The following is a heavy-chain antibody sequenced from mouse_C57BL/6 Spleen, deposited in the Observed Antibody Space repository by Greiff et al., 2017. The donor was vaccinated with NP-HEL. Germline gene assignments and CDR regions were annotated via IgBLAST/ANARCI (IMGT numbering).Heavy chain of an antibody. V-gene: IGHV1-15*01. CDR2: IDPDTGGT. CDR1: GYTFTDYE. CDR3: TRGGFAD. J-gene: IGHJ3*01. Sequence: QVQLQQSGAELVRPGASVTLSCKASGYTFTDYEMHWVKQTPVHGLEWIGAIDPDTGGTAYNQKFKGKAILTADKSSSTAYMELRSLTSEDSAVDYCTRGGFADWGQGTLVTVSA.